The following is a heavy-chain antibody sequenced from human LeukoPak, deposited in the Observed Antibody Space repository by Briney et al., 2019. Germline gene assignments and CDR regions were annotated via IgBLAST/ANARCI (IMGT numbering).Heavy chain of an antibody. V-gene: IGHV3-43*02. CDR3: AKAPSDYACYYGMDV. CDR2: ISGDGGST. J-gene: IGHJ6*02. Sequence: GGSLRLSCAASGFTFDDYAMHWVRQAPGKGLEWVSLISGDGGSTYYADSVKGRFTISRDNSKNSLYLQMNSLRTEDTALYYCAKAPSDYACYYGMDVWGQGTTVTVSS. CDR1: GFTFDDYA. D-gene: IGHD4-17*01.